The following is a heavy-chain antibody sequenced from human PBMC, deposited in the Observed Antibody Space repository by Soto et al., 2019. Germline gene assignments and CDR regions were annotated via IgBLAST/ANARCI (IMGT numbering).Heavy chain of an antibody. CDR3: AKSRRDITRTHIDY. CDR2: ISYDGSNK. J-gene: IGHJ4*02. CDR1: GFTFSSYG. Sequence: GGSLRLSCAASGFTFSSYGMHWVRQAPCKGLEWVAVISYDGSNKYYADSVKGRFTISRDNSKNTLYLQMNSLRAEDTAVYYCAKSRRDITRTHIDYWGQGTLVTVSS. V-gene: IGHV3-30*18. D-gene: IGHD2-15*01.